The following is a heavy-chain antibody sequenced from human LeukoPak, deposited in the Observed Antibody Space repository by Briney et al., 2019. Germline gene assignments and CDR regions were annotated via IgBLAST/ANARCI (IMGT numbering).Heavy chain of an antibody. D-gene: IGHD6-13*01. CDR1: GYTFTGYY. Sequence: GASVKVSCKASGYTFTGYYMHWVRQAPGQGLEWMGWINPNSGGTNYAQKLQGRVTMTTDTSTSTAYMELRSLRSDDTAVYYCASSTAAADDNYYYYGMDVWGQGTTVTVSS. J-gene: IGHJ6*02. CDR3: ASSTAAADDNYYYYGMDV. V-gene: IGHV1-2*02. CDR2: INPNSGGT.